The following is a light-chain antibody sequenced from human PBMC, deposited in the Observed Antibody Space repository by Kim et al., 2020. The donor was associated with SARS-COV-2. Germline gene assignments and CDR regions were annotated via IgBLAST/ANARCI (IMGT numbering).Light chain of an antibody. CDR2: AAS. CDR1: QDIRNH. J-gene: IGKJ4*01. V-gene: IGKV1-16*02. CDR3: QQYNDYPLT. Sequence: ATDGDRVTISCRASQDIRNHLVWLQQKPGKAPKSLIYAASTLQAGGPSKFSGSGSGTDFTLTISSLQPEDFATYYCQQYNDYPLTFGGGTKVDIK.